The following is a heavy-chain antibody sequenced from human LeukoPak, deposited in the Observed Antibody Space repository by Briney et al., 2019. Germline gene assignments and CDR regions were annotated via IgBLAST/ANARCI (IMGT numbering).Heavy chain of an antibody. V-gene: IGHV1-18*01. J-gene: IGHJ5*02. CDR3: ARGDSSHKTSWFDP. D-gene: IGHD6-13*01. Sequence: ASVKVSCKASGYTFTSYGIIWVRQAPGQGLEWMGWISAYNGNTNYAQKLQGRVTMTTDTSTSTAYMELRSLRSDDTAVYYCARGDSSHKTSWFDPWGQGTLVTVSS. CDR2: ISAYNGNT. CDR1: GYTFTSYG.